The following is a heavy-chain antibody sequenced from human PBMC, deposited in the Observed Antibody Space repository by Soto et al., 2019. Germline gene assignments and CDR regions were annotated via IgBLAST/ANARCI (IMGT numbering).Heavy chain of an antibody. D-gene: IGHD4-17*01. CDR1: GFSLSTSGLG. V-gene: IGHV2-5*01. CDR2: IYWNDDK. J-gene: IGHJ1*01. Sequence: QITLKESGPTLVKPTQTLTLTCTFSGFSLSTSGLGVGWIRKPTGKALESLALIYWNDDKRYSPSLKSRLTITTDTSKNQVVLTMTNMYPVDTATYYCAHLVSELDYGEYVLAEYFQDWGQVTLVTASS. CDR3: AHLVSELDYGEYVLAEYFQD.